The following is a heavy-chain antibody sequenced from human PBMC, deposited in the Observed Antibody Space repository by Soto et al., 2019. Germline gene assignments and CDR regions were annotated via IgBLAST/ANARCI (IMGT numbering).Heavy chain of an antibody. V-gene: IGHV3-74*01. Sequence: PGGSLRLSCAASGFAFSSYWMHWVRQAPGKGLVWVSRINSDVSSTSYADSVKGRFTISRDNAKNTLYLQMNSLRAEDTAVYYCASIVVVAATRYHDAFDIWGQGTMVTVSS. CDR3: ASIVVVAATRYHDAFDI. CDR1: GFAFSSYW. J-gene: IGHJ3*02. D-gene: IGHD2-15*01. CDR2: INSDVSST.